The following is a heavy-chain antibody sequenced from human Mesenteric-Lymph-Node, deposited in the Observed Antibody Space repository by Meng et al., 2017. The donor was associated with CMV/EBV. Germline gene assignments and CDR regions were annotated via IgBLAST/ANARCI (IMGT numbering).Heavy chain of an antibody. Sequence: GESPKISCAASGFTFSSYAMHWVRQAPGKGLEWVAVISYDGSNKYYADSVKGRFTISRDNSKNTLYLQMNSLRAEDTAVYYCARPLAARPVGGDWGQGTLVTVSS. V-gene: IGHV3-30*04. CDR1: GFTFSSYA. J-gene: IGHJ4*02. D-gene: IGHD6-6*01. CDR2: ISYDGSNK. CDR3: ARPLAARPVGGD.